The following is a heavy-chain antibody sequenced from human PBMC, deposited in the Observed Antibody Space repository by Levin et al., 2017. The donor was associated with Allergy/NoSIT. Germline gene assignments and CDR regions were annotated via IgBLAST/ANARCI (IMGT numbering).Heavy chain of an antibody. J-gene: IGHJ4*02. CDR3: ARATNHYYGRGFDY. CDR2: IDWYDDK. D-gene: IGHD3-10*01. Sequence: SGPTLVKPTQTLTLTCTFSGFSLTTSGMCVSWIRQPPGNALEWLARIDWYDDKYYSTSLKTRLTISRDTSNNQVVLTMTSMDPVDTATYYCARATNHYYGRGFDYWGQGTPVTGSS. CDR1: GFSLTTSGMC. V-gene: IGHV2-70*11.